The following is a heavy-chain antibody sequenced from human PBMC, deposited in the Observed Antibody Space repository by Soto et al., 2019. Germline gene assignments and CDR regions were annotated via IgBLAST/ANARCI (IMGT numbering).Heavy chain of an antibody. J-gene: IGHJ4*02. V-gene: IGHV1-69*01. CDR2: ITPLVGTA. D-gene: IGHD5-12*01. Sequence: QVHLVQSGAEVKKPGSSVKVSCMASGGTYSTYGVSWVRQAPGQGLEWMGGITPLVGTANYAQKFQGRVTIRADESMTKAYMEMRSLRSDDTAVYFCAREADRRWLHLFEYWGQGTLVTVSS. CDR1: GGTYSTYG. CDR3: AREADRRWLHLFEY.